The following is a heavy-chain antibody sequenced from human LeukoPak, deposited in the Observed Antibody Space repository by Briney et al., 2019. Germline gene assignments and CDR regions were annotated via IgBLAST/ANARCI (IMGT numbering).Heavy chain of an antibody. D-gene: IGHD6-19*01. CDR3: ARSFYSSGQENDY. J-gene: IGHJ4*02. CDR2: IYPGDSAT. V-gene: IGHV5-51*01. CDR1: GYSFTNYW. Sequence: GESLKISCKGSGYSFTNYWIGWVRQLPGKGLEWMGIIYPGDSATRYSPSFQGQVTISADKSITTAYLQWSSLKASDTAMYYCARSFYSSGQENDYWGQGTLVTVSS.